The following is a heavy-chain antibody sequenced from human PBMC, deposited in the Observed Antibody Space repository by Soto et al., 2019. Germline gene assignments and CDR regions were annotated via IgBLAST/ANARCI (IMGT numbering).Heavy chain of an antibody. CDR3: AKEFPGSLYY. CDR1: GFIFSNYA. J-gene: IGHJ4*02. Sequence: QTGGSLRLSCAVSGFIFSNYAMNWVRQAPGKGLEWVSVITIGGGATYADSVKGRFIISRDNSRNTLYLQMNSLRVEDTAVYYCAKEFPGSLYYWGQGTLVTVSS. D-gene: IGHD6-19*01. V-gene: IGHV3-23*01. CDR2: ITIGGGA.